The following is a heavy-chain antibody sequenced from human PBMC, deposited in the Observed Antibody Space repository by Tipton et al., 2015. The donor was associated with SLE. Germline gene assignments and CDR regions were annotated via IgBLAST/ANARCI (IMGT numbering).Heavy chain of an antibody. V-gene: IGHV1-46*01. CDR3: ARETGRDSSSGYFDF. CDR1: GYTFTSYY. Sequence: QLVQSGAEVKKPGASVKVSCKASGYTFTSYYMHWVRQAPGQGLEWLGIINPSGGYTHYPQRFQGRVTMTSDTSTSTVYMEVTSLRSEDTAVYYCARETGRDSSSGYFDFWGQGTLVTVSS. D-gene: IGHD6-6*01. J-gene: IGHJ4*02. CDR2: INPSGGYT.